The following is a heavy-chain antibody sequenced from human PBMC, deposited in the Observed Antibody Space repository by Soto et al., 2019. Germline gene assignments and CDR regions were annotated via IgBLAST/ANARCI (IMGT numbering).Heavy chain of an antibody. Sequence: SETLSLTCAVSGDSISSGYHWAWIRQPPGKGLEWIASIYHSGTTYYNPSLKSRVTISVDTSKNQFSLRLTSVTAADSAMYYCARGGYYYENSGQNAYDYWGQGILVTVSS. V-gene: IGHV4-38-2*01. D-gene: IGHD3-22*01. CDR3: ARGGYYYENSGQNAYDY. CDR2: IYHSGTT. CDR1: GDSISSGYH. J-gene: IGHJ4*01.